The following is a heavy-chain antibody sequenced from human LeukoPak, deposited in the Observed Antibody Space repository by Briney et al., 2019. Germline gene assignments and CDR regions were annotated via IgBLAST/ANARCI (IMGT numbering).Heavy chain of an antibody. Sequence: GGSLRPSCSASGFTFSNFPMHWVRQAPGKGLEYVSAVSSDGGSTYYADSVRGRFTISRDNSKNTLSLQMGSLRAEDTAVYYCVKAILFGSVSYYAYWGQGTLVTASS. V-gene: IGHV3-64D*09. CDR3: VKAILFGSVSYYAY. CDR1: GFTFSNFP. CDR2: VSSDGGST. D-gene: IGHD3-22*01. J-gene: IGHJ4*02.